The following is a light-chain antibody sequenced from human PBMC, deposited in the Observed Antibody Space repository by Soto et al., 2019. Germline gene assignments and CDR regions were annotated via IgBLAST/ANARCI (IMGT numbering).Light chain of an antibody. J-gene: IGLJ1*01. CDR2: DVS. CDR1: SSEAVGYNY. Sequence: LTQPASLSGASGESFTISCSGTSSEAVGYNYDSWYQQHPGKAPKFMIYDVSNRPSGVSNRFSGSKSGNTASLTISGLQAEDEADYYCCSYTTSNTRQIVFGTGTKVTVL. V-gene: IGLV2-14*01. CDR3: CSYTTSNTRQIV.